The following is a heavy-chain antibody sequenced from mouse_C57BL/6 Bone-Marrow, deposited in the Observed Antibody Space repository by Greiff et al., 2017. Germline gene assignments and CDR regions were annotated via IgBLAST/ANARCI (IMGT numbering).Heavy chain of an antibody. J-gene: IGHJ3*01. Sequence: EVKLMESGGGLVKPGGSLKLSCAASGFTFSSYAMSWVRQTPETRLEWVATISDGGSYTYYPDNVKGRFTIYRDNAKNNLYLQVSHLKSYDTAMYYCASDRVLRYPFAYWGQGTLVTVSA. CDR1: GFTFSSYA. CDR2: ISDGGSYT. D-gene: IGHD1-1*01. CDR3: ASDRVLRYPFAY. V-gene: IGHV5-4*03.